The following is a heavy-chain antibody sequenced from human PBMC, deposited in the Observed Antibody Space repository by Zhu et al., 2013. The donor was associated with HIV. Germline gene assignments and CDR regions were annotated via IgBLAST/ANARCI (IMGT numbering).Heavy chain of an antibody. D-gene: IGHD6-19*01. CDR3: ARSPPSSWQWLVRSWFDP. V-gene: IGHV1-69*01. CDR2: IIPIFGTA. Sequence: QVQLVQSGAEVKKPGSSVKVSCKASGGTFSSYAISWVRQAPGQGLEWMGGIIPIFGTANYAQKFQGRVTITADESTSTAYMELSSLRSEDTAVYYCARSPPSSWQWLVRSWFDPWGQGTLVTVSS. CDR1: GGTFSSYA. J-gene: IGHJ5*02.